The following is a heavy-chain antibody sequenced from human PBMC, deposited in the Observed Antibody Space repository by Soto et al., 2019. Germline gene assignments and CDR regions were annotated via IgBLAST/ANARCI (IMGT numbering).Heavy chain of an antibody. CDR1: GFTFSSYA. D-gene: IGHD2-15*01. J-gene: IGHJ4*02. CDR3: AKDFDVVDAKAAMVYFFGY. V-gene: IGHV3-23*01. Sequence: GGSLRLSCAASGFTFSSYAMSWVRQAPGKGLEWVSAISGSGGSTYYADSVKGRFTISRDNSKNTLYLQMNSLRAEDTAVYYCAKDFDVVDAKAAMVYFFGYWGQGILVTV. CDR2: ISGSGGST.